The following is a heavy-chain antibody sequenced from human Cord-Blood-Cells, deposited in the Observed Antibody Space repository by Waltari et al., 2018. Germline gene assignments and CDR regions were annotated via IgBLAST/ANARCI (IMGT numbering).Heavy chain of an antibody. CDR3: AREEIAAAGRVDY. V-gene: IGHV1-69*09. J-gene: IGHJ4*02. D-gene: IGHD6-13*01. CDR1: GGTFSSYA. Sequence: QVQLVQSGAEVKKPGSSVKVSCKASGGTFSSYAISWVRQAPGQGREWMGRIIPFLGIANYAQKFQGRVTITADKSTSTAYMELSSLRSEDTAVYYCAREEIAAAGRVDYWGQGTLVTVSS. CDR2: IIPFLGIA.